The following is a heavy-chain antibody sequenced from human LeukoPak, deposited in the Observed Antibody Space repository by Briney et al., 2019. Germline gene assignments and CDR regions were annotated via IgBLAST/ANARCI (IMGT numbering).Heavy chain of an antibody. CDR1: GFGISTYW. CDR2: INPDGSTT. D-gene: IGHD3-10*01. V-gene: IGHV3-74*01. J-gene: IGHJ4*02. CDR3: ARVAKYYYGSETYYFFEH. Sequence: GGSLRLSCAASGFGISTYWIHWVRQAPGKGLVWVSRINPDGSTTYYADSVKGRITISRDNAKNTLYLQMNSLRAEDTAVYYCARVAKYYYGSETYYFFEHWGQGTPVTASS.